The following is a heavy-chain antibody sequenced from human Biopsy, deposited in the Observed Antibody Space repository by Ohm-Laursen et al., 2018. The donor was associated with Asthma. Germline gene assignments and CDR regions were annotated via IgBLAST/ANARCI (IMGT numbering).Heavy chain of an antibody. V-gene: IGHV3-23*01. CDR1: GFTFSSFA. CDR2: ITRSAGST. J-gene: IGHJ4*02. D-gene: IGHD1-26*01. Sequence: LRLSCAASGFTFSSFAMSWVRQAPGKGLEWVSAITRSAGSTYYADSVKGRFTISRDKSKNTLYMQMNSLRAEDTAVYYCAKRGSYFDYWGQGTLVTVSS. CDR3: AKRGSYFDY.